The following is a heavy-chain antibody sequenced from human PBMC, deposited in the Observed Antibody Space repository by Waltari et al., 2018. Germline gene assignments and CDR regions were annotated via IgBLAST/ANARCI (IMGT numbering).Heavy chain of an antibody. V-gene: IGHV1-69*02. CDR3: ARGRYCTNGVCYTSYYYGMDV. CDR1: GGTFSSYT. D-gene: IGHD2-8*01. CDR2: IIPLLGIA. J-gene: IGHJ6*02. Sequence: QVQLVQSGAEVKKPGSSVKVSCKASGGTFSSYTISWVRQAPGQGLEWMGRIIPLLGIANYAQKFQGSFTITADKATSTAYMELSSLRSEETAVYYCARGRYCTNGVCYTSYYYGMDVWGQGTTVTVSS.